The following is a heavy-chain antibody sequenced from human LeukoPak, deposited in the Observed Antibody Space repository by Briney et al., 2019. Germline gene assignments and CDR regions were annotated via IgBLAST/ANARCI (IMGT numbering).Heavy chain of an antibody. V-gene: IGHV1-24*01. CDR3: ATALMIAVGGKGYYFDY. Sequence: ASVKVSCKVSGYTLTELSMHWVRQAPGKGLEWMGGFDPEDGETIYAQKFQGRVTMTEDTSTDTAYMELSSLRSEDTAVYYCATALMIAVGGKGYYFDYWGQGTLVTVSS. CDR1: GYTLTELS. D-gene: IGHD3-22*01. CDR2: FDPEDGET. J-gene: IGHJ4*02.